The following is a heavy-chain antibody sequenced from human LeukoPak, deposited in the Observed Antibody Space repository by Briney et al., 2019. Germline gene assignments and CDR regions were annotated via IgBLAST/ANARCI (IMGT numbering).Heavy chain of an antibody. CDR1: GFTFSSYG. J-gene: IGHJ3*02. CDR3: AKGGLQLLRYSFDM. V-gene: IGHV3-30*18. CDR2: ISYDGSNQ. Sequence: GSLRLSCAASGFTFSSYGMHWVRRAPGKGLEWVAVISYDGSNQYYADSVKGRFTISRDNSKNTLYLQMNSLSAEDTAVYYCAKGGLQLLRYSFDMWGQGTMVTVSS. D-gene: IGHD2-15*01.